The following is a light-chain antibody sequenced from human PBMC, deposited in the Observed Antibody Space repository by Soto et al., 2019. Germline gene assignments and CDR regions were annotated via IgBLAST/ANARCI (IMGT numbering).Light chain of an antibody. CDR3: QQYYSYPPT. V-gene: IGKV1-8*01. J-gene: IGKJ1*01. Sequence: AIRMTQSPSSLSASTGDRVTITCRASQGISSYLAWYQQKPGKALKLLIYAASTLQSGVPSRFSGSGSGTDFTLTISCLQSEDFATYYCQQYYSYPPTFGQGTKVDIK. CDR2: AAS. CDR1: QGISSY.